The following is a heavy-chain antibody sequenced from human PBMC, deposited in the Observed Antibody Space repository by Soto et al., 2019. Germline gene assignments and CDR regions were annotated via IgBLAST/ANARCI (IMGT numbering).Heavy chain of an antibody. V-gene: IGHV4-39*01. D-gene: IGHD5-12*01. CDR2: IYYSGST. CDR3: ARIWLQLAY. Sequence: SETLSLTCTLSGGSISSSSYYWGWIRQPPGKGLEWIGSIYYSGSTYYNPSLKSRVTTSVDTSKNHFSLKLSSVAAADTAVYYCARIWLQLAYWGPGTLVTVSS. J-gene: IGHJ4*02. CDR1: GGSISSSSYY.